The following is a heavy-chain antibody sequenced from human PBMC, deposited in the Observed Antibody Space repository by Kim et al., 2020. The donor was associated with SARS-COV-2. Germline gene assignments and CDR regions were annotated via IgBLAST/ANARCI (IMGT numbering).Heavy chain of an antibody. D-gene: IGHD3-3*01. Sequence: TNYAKKCQGRVTMTRDTSISTAYMELSRLRSDDTAVYYCARDYEGLTIDYWGQGTLVTVSS. V-gene: IGHV1-2*02. J-gene: IGHJ4*02. CDR3: ARDYEGLTIDY. CDR2: T.